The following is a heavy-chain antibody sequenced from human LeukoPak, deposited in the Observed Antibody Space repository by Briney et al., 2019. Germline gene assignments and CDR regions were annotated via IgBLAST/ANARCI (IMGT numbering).Heavy chain of an antibody. Sequence: PSETLSLICTVSGGSISSYYWSWIRQPPGKGLEWIGYIYTSGSTYYNPSLKSRVTISVDTSKNQFSLKLSSVTAADTAVYYCARLVDPMGDYYMDVWGKGTTVTVSS. CDR1: GGSISSYY. CDR3: ARLVDPMGDYYMDV. V-gene: IGHV4-4*09. J-gene: IGHJ6*03. D-gene: IGHD1-26*01. CDR2: IYTSGST.